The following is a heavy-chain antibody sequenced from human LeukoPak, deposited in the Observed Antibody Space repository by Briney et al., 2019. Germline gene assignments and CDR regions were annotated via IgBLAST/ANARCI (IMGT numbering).Heavy chain of an antibody. V-gene: IGHV6-1*01. CDR3: ARDPAGDLAFDI. Sequence: SQTLSLTCAISGDSVSSNRAARNWIRQSPSGGLEWLGRTSYRSKWYNDFALSVKSRITINPDTSKNQFSLQLNSVTPEDTAVYYCARDPAGDLAFDIWGQGTLVTVSS. J-gene: IGHJ3*02. CDR2: TSYRSKWYN. D-gene: IGHD7-27*01. CDR1: GDSVSSNRAA.